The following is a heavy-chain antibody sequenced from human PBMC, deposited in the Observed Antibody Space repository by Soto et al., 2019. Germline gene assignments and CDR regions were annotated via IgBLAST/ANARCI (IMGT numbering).Heavy chain of an antibody. J-gene: IGHJ6*02. Sequence: GASVKVSCKASGYTFTIYYMHWVRQAPGQGLEWMGIINPSGGSTSYAQKFQGRVTMTRDTSTSTVYMELSSLRSEDTAVYYCARTGAYYDSSGYYYGYYGMDVWGQGTTVTVSS. V-gene: IGHV1-46*03. CDR1: GYTFTIYY. CDR3: ARTGAYYDSSGYYYGYYGMDV. CDR2: INPSGGST. D-gene: IGHD3-22*01.